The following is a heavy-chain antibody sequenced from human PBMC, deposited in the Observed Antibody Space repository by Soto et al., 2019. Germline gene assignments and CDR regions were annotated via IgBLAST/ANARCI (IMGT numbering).Heavy chain of an antibody. D-gene: IGHD2-2*01. J-gene: IGHJ4*02. CDR2: ISDSGGST. CDR1: GFTFSNYA. Sequence: SGGSLRLSCAASGFTFSNYAMTWVRQAPGQGLEWVSAISDSGGSTYYADSVKGRFTISRDNSKSTLYLQMNSLRAEDTAVYYCAKSSALADIVVIPASMDYWGQGTVVTVSS. CDR3: AKSSALADIVVIPASMDY. V-gene: IGHV3-23*01.